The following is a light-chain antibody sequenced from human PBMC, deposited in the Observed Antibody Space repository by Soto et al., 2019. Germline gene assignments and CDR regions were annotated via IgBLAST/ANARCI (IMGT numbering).Light chain of an antibody. CDR3: TSYTSSTPVYV. CDR1: RTDVADGYDY. V-gene: IGLV2-14*03. CDR2: DVS. J-gene: IGLJ1*01. Sequence: QSVQTQPASVSGSPGQSIAISCTGVRTDVADGYDYVSWYQQHPGQAPQLIIYDVSNRPSGVSDRFSGSKSGNTVSLTISGLQAEDEAEYYCTSYTSSTPVYVFGTGTKVTVL.